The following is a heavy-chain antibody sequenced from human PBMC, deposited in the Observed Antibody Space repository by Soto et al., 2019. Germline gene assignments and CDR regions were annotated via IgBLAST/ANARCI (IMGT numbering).Heavy chain of an antibody. CDR3: AVTDLPFRPLTEPTENGMDV. V-gene: IGHV1-58*01. D-gene: IGHD2-8*01. CDR1: GFSFGDSA. Sequence: ELVQSGPEAREPGTSVKVSCRASGFSFGDSAVQWVRQGRGQRLEWIGWIVVVNGNTNYAPRFEGRGTLTRDASTRTSHMELTSLSSDDTAVYFCAVTDLPFRPLTEPTENGMDVWGQGTTVTVSS. J-gene: IGHJ6*02. CDR2: IVVVNGNT.